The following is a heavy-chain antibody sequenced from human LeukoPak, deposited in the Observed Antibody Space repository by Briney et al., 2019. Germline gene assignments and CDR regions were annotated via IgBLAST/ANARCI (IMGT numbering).Heavy chain of an antibody. CDR2: ISSSSSTI. J-gene: IGHJ6*04. Sequence: GGSLRLSCAASEFIFSSYSMNWVRQTPGKGLEWVSYISSSSSTIYYADSVKGRFTISRDNAKNSLYLQMNSLRAEDTAVYYCAELGITMIGGVWGKGTTVTISS. D-gene: IGHD3-10*02. V-gene: IGHV3-48*01. CDR1: EFIFSSYS. CDR3: AELGITMIGGV.